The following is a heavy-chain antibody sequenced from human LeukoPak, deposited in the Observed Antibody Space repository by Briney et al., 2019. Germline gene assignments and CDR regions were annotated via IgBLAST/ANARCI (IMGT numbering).Heavy chain of an antibody. D-gene: IGHD2-2*01. CDR1: GGTFISYT. CDR2: IIPIFGTA. Sequence: SVTVSCKASGGTFISYTISWLRQAPGQGLEWMGGIIPIFGTANYAQKFQGRVTITTDESTSTAYVEMSSLRSEDTAVYYCASSVVVSASAFDSWGQGTIVTVSS. J-gene: IGHJ3*02. CDR3: ASSVVVSASAFDS. V-gene: IGHV1-69*05.